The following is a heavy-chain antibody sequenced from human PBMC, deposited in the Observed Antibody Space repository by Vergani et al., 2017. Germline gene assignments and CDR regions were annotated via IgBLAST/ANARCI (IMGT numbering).Heavy chain of an antibody. D-gene: IGHD3-3*01. CDR2: ISYDGSNK. J-gene: IGHJ2*01. Sequence: QVQLVESGGRVVHPPCSLPLSSPSSLFPFSPYPLHLVRQAPSHALPWVALISYDGSNKYYADSVKGRFTISRDNSKNTLYLQMNSLRAEDTALYYCARDPGRYDFWIGYRPRDWYFDLWGRGTLVTVSS. CDR3: ARDPGRYDFWIGYRPRDWYFDL. CDR1: LFPFSPYP. V-gene: IGHV3-30*01.